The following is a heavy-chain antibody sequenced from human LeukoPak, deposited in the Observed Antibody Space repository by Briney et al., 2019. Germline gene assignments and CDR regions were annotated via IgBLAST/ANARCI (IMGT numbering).Heavy chain of an antibody. CDR3: ARVIAAAGSV. V-gene: IGHV4-34*01. CDR1: GGSFSGYY. Sequence: PSDTLSLTCALYGGSFSGYYWSWIRQPPGKGLEWIGEINHSGSTNYHPSLKSRVTISVDTSKNQFSVKLSSVTAADTAVYYCARVIAAAGSVWGQGTLVTVSS. CDR2: INHSGST. D-gene: IGHD6-13*01. J-gene: IGHJ4*02.